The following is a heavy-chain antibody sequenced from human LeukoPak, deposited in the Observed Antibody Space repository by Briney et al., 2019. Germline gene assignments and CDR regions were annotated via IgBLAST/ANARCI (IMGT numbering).Heavy chain of an antibody. V-gene: IGHV3-23*01. Sequence: GGSLSLSCAASGFTFSTYVMSWVRQAPGGGLEWVSVISGSGDTKYYADSVKGRFTISRDNSKNALYLQMNSLRAEDTAVYYCARVEGYCSDGSCYHFDYWGQGTLVTVSS. CDR1: GFTFSTYV. CDR3: ARVEGYCSDGSCYHFDY. D-gene: IGHD2-15*01. J-gene: IGHJ4*02. CDR2: ISGSGDTK.